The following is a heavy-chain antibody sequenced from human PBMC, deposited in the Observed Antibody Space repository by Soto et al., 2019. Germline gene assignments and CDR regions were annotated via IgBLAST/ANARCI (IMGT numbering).Heavy chain of an antibody. Sequence: LRLSCAASGFTFSTYAMIWVRQAPGKGLEWVSVISGSGISTYYADSVKGRFTISRDNSKNTVYLQMSSLRSEDTAVYYCARVYVLGSSSLSGMDVWGQGTTVTVSS. CDR1: GFTFSTYA. D-gene: IGHD6-6*01. CDR2: ISGSGIST. CDR3: ARVYVLGSSSLSGMDV. J-gene: IGHJ6*02. V-gene: IGHV3-23*01.